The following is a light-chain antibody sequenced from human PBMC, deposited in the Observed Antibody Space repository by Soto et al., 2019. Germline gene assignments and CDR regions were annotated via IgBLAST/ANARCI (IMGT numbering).Light chain of an antibody. CDR1: QSLPNNY. J-gene: IGKJ2*01. Sequence: EIVLTQSPGTLSLSPGERVTLSCRTSQSLPNNYLAWYQQKLGQAPRLLIYASSNRATGIPDRFSGSGSGTDFTLTINRLEPEDFAVYYCQQFGISPRTFGQGTKLEI. V-gene: IGKV3-20*01. CDR2: ASS. CDR3: QQFGISPRT.